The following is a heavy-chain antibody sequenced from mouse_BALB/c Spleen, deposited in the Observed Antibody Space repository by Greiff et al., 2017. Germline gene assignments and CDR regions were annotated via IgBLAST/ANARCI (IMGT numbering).Heavy chain of an antibody. D-gene: IGHD2-3*01. J-gene: IGHJ3*01. CDR3: ARLDEGFAD. CDR2: ISSGGSYT. CDR1: GFTFSSYA. V-gene: IGHV5-9-3*01. Sequence: EVQLVESGGGLVKPGGSLKLSCAASGFTFSSYAMSWVRQTPEKRLEWVATISSGGSYTYYPDSVKGRFTISRDNAKNTLYLQMSSLRSEDTAMYYCARLDEGFADWGQGTLVTVSA.